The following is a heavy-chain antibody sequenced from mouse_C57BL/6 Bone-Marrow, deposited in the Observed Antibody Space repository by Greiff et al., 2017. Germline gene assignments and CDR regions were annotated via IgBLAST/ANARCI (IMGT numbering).Heavy chain of an antibody. CDR1: GYTFTSYW. CDR2: IDPSDRYT. CDR3: ARYYDYDLDAMDY. Sequence: QVQLQQPGAELVKPGASVKLSCKASGYTFTSYWMQWVKQRPGQGLEWIGEIDPSDRYTNYNQKFKGKATLTVDTSSSTADIQLSSLTSEDAAVYYCARYYDYDLDAMDYWGQGTSVTVSS. J-gene: IGHJ4*01. D-gene: IGHD2-4*01. V-gene: IGHV1-50*01.